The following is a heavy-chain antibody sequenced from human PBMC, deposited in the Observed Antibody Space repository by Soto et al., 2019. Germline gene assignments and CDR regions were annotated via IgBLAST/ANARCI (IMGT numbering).Heavy chain of an antibody. J-gene: IGHJ4*02. CDR2: ISAYNGNT. Sequence: QVQLVQSGAEVKKPGASVKVSCKASGYTFTSYGISWVRQAPGQGIEWMGWISAYNGNTNYAQKLQGRVRMTADTSDTTAHMQLTSLISHDTALNYCARVPPTITSAGREDYWGQGTLVTVSS. CDR1: GYTFTSYG. CDR3: ARVPPTITSAGREDY. D-gene: IGHD6-25*01. V-gene: IGHV1-18*01.